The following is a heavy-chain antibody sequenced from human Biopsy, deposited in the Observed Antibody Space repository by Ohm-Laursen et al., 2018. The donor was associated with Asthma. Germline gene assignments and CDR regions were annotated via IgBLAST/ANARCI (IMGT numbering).Heavy chain of an antibody. Sequence: SLRLSCAASGFTVSRDHMFWVRQAPGKGLEWVSVIYSGGTSHTADSVRGRFTISRDFSKNTLHLQMHSLRVEDTAVYYCARGDSSNWSHYCFDYWGQGTLVTVSS. CDR2: IYSGGTS. J-gene: IGHJ4*02. D-gene: IGHD3-22*01. CDR1: GFTVSRDH. CDR3: ARGDSSNWSHYCFDY. V-gene: IGHV3-53*01.